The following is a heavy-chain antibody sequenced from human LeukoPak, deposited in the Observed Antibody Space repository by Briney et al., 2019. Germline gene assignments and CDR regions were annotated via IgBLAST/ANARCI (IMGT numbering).Heavy chain of an antibody. Sequence: GASVKVSCKTSGGTFNNYIISWVRQAPGQGLEWVGTIILILDIANYAQKFQGRVAITADTSTSTAYMELSDLGSEDTAVYFCAREPEGLTTESHWGQETLVTVSS. CDR2: IILILDIA. D-gene: IGHD1-14*01. V-gene: IGHV1-69*04. CDR3: AREPEGLTTESH. CDR1: GGTFNNYI. J-gene: IGHJ4*02.